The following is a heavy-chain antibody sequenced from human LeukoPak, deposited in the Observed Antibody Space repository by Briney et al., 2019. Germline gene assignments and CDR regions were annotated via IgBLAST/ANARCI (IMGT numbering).Heavy chain of an antibody. V-gene: IGHV4-59*01. CDR1: GGSISGYY. Sequence: SETLSLTCTVSGGSISGYYWSWIRQPPGKGLEWIAYIYYSGSTNYNPSLKSRVTISVDTSKNQFSLKLTSVTAADTAVYYCARDQRGSSSLDYWGQGTLVTVSS. CDR3: ARDQRGSSSLDY. CDR2: IYYSGST. J-gene: IGHJ4*02. D-gene: IGHD6-13*01.